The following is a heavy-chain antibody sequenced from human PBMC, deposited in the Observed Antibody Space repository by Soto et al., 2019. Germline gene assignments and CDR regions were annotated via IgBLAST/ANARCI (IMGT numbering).Heavy chain of an antibody. V-gene: IGHV1-18*01. CDR1: GYTFTRNG. Sequence: ASVKVSCKTSGYTFTRNGISWVRQAPGQGLEWMGWISPKSGSKKYAQKFQGRVIMTTDTSTSTAYMELRSLRCDDTAVYYCVKDRDSNSWPSRDVWGPGTTVTGSS. J-gene: IGHJ6*02. D-gene: IGHD3-22*01. CDR2: ISPKSGSK. CDR3: VKDRDSNSWPSRDV.